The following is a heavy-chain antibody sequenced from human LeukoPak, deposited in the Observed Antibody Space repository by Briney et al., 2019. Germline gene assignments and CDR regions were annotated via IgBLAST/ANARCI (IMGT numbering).Heavy chain of an antibody. V-gene: IGHV3-33*08. CDR1: GFTFSSYG. D-gene: IGHD1-26*01. Sequence: PGGSLRLSCAASGFTFSSYGMHWVRQAPGKGLEWVAVIWYDGSNKYYADSVKGRFTISRDNSKNTLYLQMNSLRAEDTAVYYCARDQVGATFDYWGQGTLVTVSS. CDR3: ARDQVGATFDY. J-gene: IGHJ4*02. CDR2: IWYDGSNK.